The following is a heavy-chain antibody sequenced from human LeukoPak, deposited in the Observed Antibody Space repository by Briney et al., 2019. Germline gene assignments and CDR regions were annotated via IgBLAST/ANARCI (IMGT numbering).Heavy chain of an antibody. CDR2: INGSGGST. D-gene: IGHD1-14*01. Sequence: GGSLRLSCAASGFTFSSYAMSWVRQAPGKGLEWVSAINGSGGSTYYADSVKGRFTISRDNSKNTLYLQMNSLRAEDTAVYYCAKVPDGREANWFDPWGQGTLVTVSS. CDR3: AKVPDGREANWFDP. CDR1: GFTFSSYA. V-gene: IGHV3-23*01. J-gene: IGHJ5*02.